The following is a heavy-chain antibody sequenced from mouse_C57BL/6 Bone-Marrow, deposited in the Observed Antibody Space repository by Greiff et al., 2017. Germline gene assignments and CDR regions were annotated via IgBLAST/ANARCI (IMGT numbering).Heavy chain of an antibody. CDR3: ARRGDYDGYFDY. Sequence: QVQLQQPGAELVKPGASVKLSCKASGYTFTSYWMHWVKQRPGRGLEWIGRIDPNSGGTKYNEKLKSKATLTVDTPSSTAYMPLSSLTSADSAVAGCARRGDYDGYFDYWGQGTTLTVSS. CDR1: GYTFTSYW. J-gene: IGHJ2*01. V-gene: IGHV1-72*01. CDR2: IDPNSGGT. D-gene: IGHD2-4*01.